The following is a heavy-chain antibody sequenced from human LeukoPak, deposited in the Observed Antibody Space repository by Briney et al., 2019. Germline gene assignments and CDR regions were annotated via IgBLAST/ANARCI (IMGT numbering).Heavy chain of an antibody. CDR1: GGTFSSYA. Sequence: GASVKVSCKASGGTFSSYAISWVRQAPEKGLEWMGIINPTGGSTSYAQKFQGRVTMTRDTSTSTDYMELSSLTYEDTAVYYCARDVSSTSSWWFDPWGQGTLVIVSS. CDR2: INPTGGST. D-gene: IGHD2-2*01. V-gene: IGHV1-46*01. J-gene: IGHJ5*02. CDR3: ARDVSSTSSWWFDP.